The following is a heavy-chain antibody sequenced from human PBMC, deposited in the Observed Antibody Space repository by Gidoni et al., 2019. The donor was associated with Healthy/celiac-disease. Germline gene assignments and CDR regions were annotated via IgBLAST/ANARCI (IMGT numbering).Heavy chain of an antibody. CDR2: IKSKTDGGTT. CDR3: AEIWNPDYEGRLDFDI. CDR1: GFTFTYAS. J-gene: IGHJ3*02. D-gene: IGHD3-22*01. V-gene: IGHV3-15*01. Sequence: EVQLVESGGGLVKPGGSLRLSCTASGFTFTYASMNWVRQAPGKGLEWVGRIKSKTDGGTTDYTAPVMGRFTISREDSRNTLYLQMNSLKTEDTAVYYCAEIWNPDYEGRLDFDIWGQGTMVTVSS.